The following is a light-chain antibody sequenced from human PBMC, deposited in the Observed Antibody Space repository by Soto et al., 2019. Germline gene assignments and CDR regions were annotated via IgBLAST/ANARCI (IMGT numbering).Light chain of an antibody. J-gene: IGKJ1*01. V-gene: IGKV1-27*01. CDR2: AAS. CDR1: QGISTY. CDR3: QKSNSAPRT. Sequence: DIQMTQSPSSLSASVGDRVTITCRASQGISTYLAWWQQKPGKVPKLLIYAASTLQSGVPPRFSGSGSGTDFTLTISSLQPEDVATYYCQKSNSAPRTFGQGTKVEIK.